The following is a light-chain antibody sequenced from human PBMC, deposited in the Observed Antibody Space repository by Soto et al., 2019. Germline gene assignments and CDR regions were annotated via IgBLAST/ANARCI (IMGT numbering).Light chain of an antibody. Sequence: EIVMTQSPVTLSVSPGERATLSCRASQNISRSLAWYQHKPGQAPRLLIHGASSRVTGIPDRFSGSGSGTDFTLTITRLEPEDFAVYYCQQYQSLTFGGGTKVDI. CDR2: GAS. CDR3: QQYQSLT. V-gene: IGKV3-20*01. CDR1: QNISRS. J-gene: IGKJ4*01.